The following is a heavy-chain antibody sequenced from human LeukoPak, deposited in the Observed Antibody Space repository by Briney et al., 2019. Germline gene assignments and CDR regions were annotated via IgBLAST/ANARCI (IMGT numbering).Heavy chain of an antibody. CDR1: GFTFSSYD. D-gene: IGHD5-18*01. V-gene: IGHV3-30*04. CDR3: AKEMAPEGYSYGYDY. Sequence: GRSLRLSCAASGFTFSSYDMHWVRQAPGKGLEWVAVISFDGSNKYYADSVKGRFTISRDNSKNTLYLQMNSLRADDTAVYYCAKEMAPEGYSYGYDYWGQGTLVTVSS. CDR2: ISFDGSNK. J-gene: IGHJ4*02.